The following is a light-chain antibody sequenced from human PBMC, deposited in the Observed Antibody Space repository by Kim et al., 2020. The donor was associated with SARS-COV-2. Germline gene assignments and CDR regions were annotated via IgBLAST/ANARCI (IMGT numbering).Light chain of an antibody. J-gene: IGLJ1*01. CDR3: GADHGSGSNFVYV. V-gene: IGLV9-49*01. CDR1: SGYSNYN. Sequence: QPVLTQPPSASASLGASVTLTCTLSSGYSNYNVDWYQQRPGKGPRFVMRVGTGGIVGSKGDGIPDRFSVLGSGLNRNLTIKNIQEEDESDYHCGADHGSGSNFVYVFGTGTKVTVL. CDR2: VGTGGIVG.